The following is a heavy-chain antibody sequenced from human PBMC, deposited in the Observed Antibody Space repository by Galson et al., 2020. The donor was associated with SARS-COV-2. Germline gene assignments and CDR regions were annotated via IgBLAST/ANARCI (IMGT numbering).Heavy chain of an antibody. J-gene: IGHJ3*02. CDR3: ARASTIFGGVIDAFDI. V-gene: IGHV4-31*01. CDR1: GGSITSGGYY. D-gene: IGHD3-3*01. CDR2: IYYSGST. Sequence: SETLSLTCTVSGGSITSGGYYWSWIRQHPGKGLGWIGYIYYSGSTYYNPSLKSPVTISGDTYKNQFSLKLSSVTAADTAVYYCARASTIFGGVIDAFDIWGKGAMVTVSS.